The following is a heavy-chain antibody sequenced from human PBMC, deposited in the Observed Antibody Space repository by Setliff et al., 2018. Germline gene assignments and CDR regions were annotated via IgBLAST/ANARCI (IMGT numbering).Heavy chain of an antibody. V-gene: IGHV3-7*01. J-gene: IGHJ4*02. CDR3: VRDWASEDDH. CDR1: GFTFGSYW. CDR2: IHQDGSER. Sequence: PGGSLRLSCAASGFTFGSYWMTWVRQAPEKGLEWVANIHQDGSERHYVDSVKGRFTISRDNAKNSLFLQMNILEVEDTAVYYCVRDWASEDDHWGRGTLVTVSS. D-gene: IGHD3-16*01.